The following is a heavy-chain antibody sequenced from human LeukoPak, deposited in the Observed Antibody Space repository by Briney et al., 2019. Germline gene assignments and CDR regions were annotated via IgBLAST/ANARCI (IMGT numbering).Heavy chain of an antibody. V-gene: IGHV4-38-2*02. D-gene: IGHD5-24*01. CDR1: GYSISSGYY. CDR2: IYNSGST. CDR3: ARGARRWLQFRACRAFDI. Sequence: SETLSLTCTVSGYSISSGYYWGWIRQPPGKGLEWIGSIYNSGSTYYNPSLKSRVTISVDTSKNQFSLKLRSVTAADTAVYYCARGARRWLQFRACRAFDIWGQGTMVTVSS. J-gene: IGHJ3*02.